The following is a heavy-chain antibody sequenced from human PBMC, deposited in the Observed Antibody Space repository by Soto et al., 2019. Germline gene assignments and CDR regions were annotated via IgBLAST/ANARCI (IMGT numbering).Heavy chain of an antibody. J-gene: IGHJ4*02. CDR2: ISGSGDSK. V-gene: IGHV3-23*01. CDR1: GFTFDNYA. Sequence: QPGGSLRLSCAASGFTFDNYAMNWVRQAPGKGLEWVSVISGSGDSKYYADSVKGRFSISRDNSHNTLYLQMNSLGAEDTAAYYCAKTVAARLMGFERWGQGTLVTVSS. CDR3: AKTVAARLMGFER. D-gene: IGHD6-6*01.